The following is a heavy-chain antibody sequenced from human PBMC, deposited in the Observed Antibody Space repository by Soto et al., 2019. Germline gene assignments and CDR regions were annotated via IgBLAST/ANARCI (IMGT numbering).Heavy chain of an antibody. CDR2: ISGYNGNT. J-gene: IGHJ2*01. Sequence: QVQLVQSGAEVKKPGASVKVSCKASGYTFSIYGISWVRQAPGQGLEWMGWISGYNGNTRDPQKVQDRVTVTIDTAPSSSFMELRSLRSDDTAIYYCVRDVSGGTHPWFFALWGRGTLVTVSS. V-gene: IGHV1-18*01. D-gene: IGHD1-26*01. CDR3: VRDVSGGTHPWFFAL. CDR1: GYTFSIYG.